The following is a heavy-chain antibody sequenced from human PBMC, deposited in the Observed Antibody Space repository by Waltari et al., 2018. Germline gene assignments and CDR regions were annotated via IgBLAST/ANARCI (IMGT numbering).Heavy chain of an antibody. CDR3: SRQVLGYCTSAACRRLES. D-gene: IGHD2-2*03. CDR1: GYSINSGYY. J-gene: IGHJ4*02. CDR2: IYHAGDT. V-gene: IGHV4-38-2*01. Sequence: QVQLQESGPGLVKPSETLSLTCDVSGYSINSGYYWGWIRQSPGKGLEWIATIYHAGDTCYNPSLKSRVTISMDTSKNQFSLKLNSVPDADTAVYFCSRQVLGYCTSAACRRLESWGQGTLVTVSS.